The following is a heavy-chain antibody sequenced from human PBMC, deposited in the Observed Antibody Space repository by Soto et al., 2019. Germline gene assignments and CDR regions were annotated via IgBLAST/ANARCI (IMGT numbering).Heavy chain of an antibody. D-gene: IGHD2-2*01. CDR3: ARRGSYQLTWFDP. CDR1: GGSISSSSYY. Sequence: PSETLSLTSTVSGGSISSSSYYWGWIRQPPGKGLEWIGSIYYSGSTYYNPSLKSRVTISVDTSKNQFSLKLSSVTAADTAVYYCARRGSYQLTWFDPWGQGTLVTVSS. V-gene: IGHV4-39*01. J-gene: IGHJ5*02. CDR2: IYYSGST.